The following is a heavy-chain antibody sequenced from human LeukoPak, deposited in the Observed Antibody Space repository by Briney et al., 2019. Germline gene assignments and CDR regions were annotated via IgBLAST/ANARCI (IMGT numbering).Heavy chain of an antibody. CDR2: IIPIFGTA. J-gene: IGHJ2*01. V-gene: IGHV1-69*06. D-gene: IGHD2-15*01. CDR3: ARLGTPPSYWYFDL. Sequence: ASVKVSCKASGGTFSSYAISWVRQAPGQGLEWMGGIIPIFGTANYAQKFQGRVTITADKSTSTAYMGLSSLRSEDTAVYYCARLGTPPSYWYFDLWGRGTLVTVSS. CDR1: GGTFSSYA.